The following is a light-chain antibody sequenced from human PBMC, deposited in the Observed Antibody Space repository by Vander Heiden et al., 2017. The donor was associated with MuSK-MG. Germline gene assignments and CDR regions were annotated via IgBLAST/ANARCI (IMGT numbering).Light chain of an antibody. J-gene: IGKJ2*01. CDR3: LQSYGTPRT. Sequence: DIQMTQSPSSLSASVGDRVTITCRASQSISSYLNWYQQKPGKAPKLLIYAASSLQSGVPSRFSGSGSGTDFTLTISRLQPEDFATYYCLQSYGTPRTFGQGTKLEIK. CDR1: QSISSY. V-gene: IGKV1-39*01. CDR2: AAS.